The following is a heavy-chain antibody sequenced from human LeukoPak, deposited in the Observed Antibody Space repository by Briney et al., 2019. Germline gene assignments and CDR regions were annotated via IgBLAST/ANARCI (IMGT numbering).Heavy chain of an antibody. CDR1: GFTFSRVA. V-gene: IGHV3-33*06. CDR3: AQTRDSGGYILDF. J-gene: IGHJ4*02. D-gene: IGHD6-19*01. CDR2: IWDDGSET. Sequence: PGRSLRLSCAASGFTFSRVAMHWVRQAPGKGLEWVAIIWDDGSETLYADSVRGRFTISRDNSKNMLYLQMSNLRAEDTAVYYCAQTRDSGGYILDFWGQGTLVIVSS.